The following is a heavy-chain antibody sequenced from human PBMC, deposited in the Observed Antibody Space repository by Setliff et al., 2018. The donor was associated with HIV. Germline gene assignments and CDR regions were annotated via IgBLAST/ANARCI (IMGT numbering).Heavy chain of an antibody. J-gene: IGHJ3*01. D-gene: IGHD3-10*01. CDR3: AKHMVRGAIMGEAFDV. Sequence: GESLKISCKASGDKSMTYWIGWVRQMPGKGLEWMGIIFPGDSDTKYSPSFEGQVTISADKSINTAYLQWTSLRASDTAMYYCAKHMVRGAIMGEAFDVWGQGTMVTVSS. V-gene: IGHV5-51*01. CDR1: GDKSMTYW. CDR2: IFPGDSDT.